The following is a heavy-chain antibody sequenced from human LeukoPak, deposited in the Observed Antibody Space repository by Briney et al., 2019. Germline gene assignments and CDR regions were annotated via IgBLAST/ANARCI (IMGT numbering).Heavy chain of an antibody. D-gene: IGHD3-22*01. Sequence: PGGSLRLSCAASGFTVSSNYVSWVRQAPGKGLEWVSVIYGVDSTYYADSVKGRFTISRDNSRNTLYLQMNSLRAEDTAVYYCASLSPLYYDSSGDPYWGQGTLVTVSS. CDR3: ASLSPLYYDSSGDPY. V-gene: IGHV3-53*01. J-gene: IGHJ4*02. CDR1: GFTVSSNY. CDR2: IYGVDST.